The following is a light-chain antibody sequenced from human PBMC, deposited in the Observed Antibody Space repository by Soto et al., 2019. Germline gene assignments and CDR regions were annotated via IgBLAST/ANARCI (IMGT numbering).Light chain of an antibody. V-gene: IGKV1-39*01. Sequence: DIQITQSPSSLSTSVGDRVPITYRASQSINNYLGWYQQKPGKAPKLLIFGASTLESGVPSRFSGSGSGTDFTLTISSLQPEDFATYYCLQSYSTPLTFGGGTKV. CDR2: GAS. J-gene: IGKJ4*01. CDR3: LQSYSTPLT. CDR1: QSINNY.